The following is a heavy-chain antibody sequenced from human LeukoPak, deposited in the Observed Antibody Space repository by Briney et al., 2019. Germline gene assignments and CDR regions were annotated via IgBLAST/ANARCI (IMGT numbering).Heavy chain of an antibody. CDR2: ISSSSYI. D-gene: IGHD3-9*01. V-gene: IGHV3-21*01. CDR1: GFTFSSYS. Sequence: PGGSLRLSCAASGFTFSSYSMNWVRQAPGKGLEWVSSISSSSYIYYADSVKGRFTISRDNAKNSLYLQMNSLRAEDTAVYYCARDRGISDILTGYSDYWGQGTLVTVSS. J-gene: IGHJ4*02. CDR3: ARDRGISDILTGYSDY.